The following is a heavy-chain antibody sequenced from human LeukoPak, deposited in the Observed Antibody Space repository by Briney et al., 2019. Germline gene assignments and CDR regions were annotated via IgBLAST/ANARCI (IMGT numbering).Heavy chain of an antibody. CDR2: ISTSGTTI. V-gene: IGHV3-48*04. J-gene: IGHJ4*02. CDR1: GFTFSFYN. D-gene: IGHD1-26*01. CDR3: AREGATPWYFDY. Sequence: GGSLRLSCEASGFTFSFYNMNWVRQAPGGGLEWISYISTSGTTIYYAGSLKGRFSISRDNAKNPLYLQMSSPRAEDTAVYYCAREGATPWYFDYWGQGTLVTVSS.